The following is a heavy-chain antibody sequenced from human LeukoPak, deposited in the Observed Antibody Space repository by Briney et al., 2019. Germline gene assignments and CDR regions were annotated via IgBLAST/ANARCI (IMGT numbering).Heavy chain of an antibody. CDR3: AKDQYYYDSSGYYYPNWFDP. CDR2: ISGSGGST. CDR1: GFTFSSYA. D-gene: IGHD3-22*01. J-gene: IGHJ5*02. V-gene: IGHV3-23*01. Sequence: PGGSLRLSCAASGFTFSSYAMSWVRQAPGKGLEWVSAISGSGGSTYYADSVKGRFTISRDNSKNTLYLQMNSLRAEDTAVYYCAKDQYYYDSSGYYYPNWFDPWGQGTLVTVSS.